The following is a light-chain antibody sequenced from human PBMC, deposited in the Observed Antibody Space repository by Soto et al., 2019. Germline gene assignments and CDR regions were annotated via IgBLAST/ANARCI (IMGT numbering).Light chain of an antibody. CDR2: DVS. V-gene: IGLV2-11*01. Sequence: QSALTHPRSVSGSPGQSVTISCTGTSSDVGGYNYVSWYQQHPGKAPKLMISDVSKRPSGVPDRFSGSKSGNTASLTISGLQAEDEADYYCCSYAGGYTWVFGGGTKLTVL. CDR3: CSYAGGYTWV. J-gene: IGLJ3*02. CDR1: SSDVGGYNY.